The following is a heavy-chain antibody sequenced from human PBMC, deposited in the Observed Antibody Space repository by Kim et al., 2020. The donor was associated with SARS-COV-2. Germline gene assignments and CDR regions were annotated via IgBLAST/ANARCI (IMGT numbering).Heavy chain of an antibody. CDR2: ISGDGGGT. J-gene: IGHJ5*02. CDR3: AKDKSGFRDWFDL. D-gene: IGHD3-10*01. V-gene: IGHV3-23*01. CDR1: GFTFNTYA. Sequence: GGSLRLSFAASGFTFNTYAMKWVRQAPGKGLEWVSTISGDGGGTYYADSVNGRFTISRDNSENTLFLQMSSLRVEDTAVYYCAKDKSGFRDWFDLWGQGTLVTVSS.